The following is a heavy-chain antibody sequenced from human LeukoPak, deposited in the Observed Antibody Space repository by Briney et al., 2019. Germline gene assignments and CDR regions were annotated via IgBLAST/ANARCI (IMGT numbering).Heavy chain of an antibody. CDR2: INWNGGST. D-gene: IGHD3-10*01. Sequence: GGSLRLSCAASGFTFDDYGMSWVRQAPGKGLEWVSGINWNGGSTGYADSVKGRFTISRDNAKNSLYLQMNSLRAEDTALYHCARTYYYGSGSYSYPEYFDYWGQGTLVTVSS. CDR1: GFTFDDYG. J-gene: IGHJ4*02. V-gene: IGHV3-20*01. CDR3: ARTYYYGSGSYSYPEYFDY.